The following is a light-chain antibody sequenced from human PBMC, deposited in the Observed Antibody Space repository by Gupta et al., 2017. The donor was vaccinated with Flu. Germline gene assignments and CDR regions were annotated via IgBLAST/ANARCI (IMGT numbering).Light chain of an antibody. CDR2: GSY. CDR3: QQYSSSPS. J-gene: IGKJ3*01. CDR1: QSVGTNY. Sequence: EIVLTQSPGTLSLSPGERATLSCRASQSVGTNYVDWYQKKSGQAPRLLIYGSYRRATDIPDRFSGSGSGTEFTLTISRLEPEDFAVYYCQQYSSSPSFGPGTKVDIK. V-gene: IGKV3-20*01.